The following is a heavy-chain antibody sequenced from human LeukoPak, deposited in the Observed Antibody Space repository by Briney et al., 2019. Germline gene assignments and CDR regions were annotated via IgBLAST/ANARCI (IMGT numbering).Heavy chain of an antibody. Sequence: AMXWXXXXPXKGLEWVXAISGSGGSTYYADSVKGRFTISRDNSKNTLYLQMNSLRAEDTAVYYCAKVSIAARITQYFDYWGQGTLVTVSS. J-gene: IGHJ4*02. CDR1: A. V-gene: IGHV3-23*01. D-gene: IGHD6-6*01. CDR2: ISGSGGST. CDR3: AKVSIAARITQYFDY.